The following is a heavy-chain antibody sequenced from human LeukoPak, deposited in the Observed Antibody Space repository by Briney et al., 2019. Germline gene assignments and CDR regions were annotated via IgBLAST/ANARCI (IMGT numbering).Heavy chain of an antibody. Sequence: SETLSLTCTVSGGSISSNSYYWGWIRQPPGKGLEWIGSIYYSGTTFYNPSLKSRVTISVDTSKNQFSLKLTSVTAADTAMYYCARRVIAATLDYWGQGTLVTVSS. CDR2: IYYSGTT. CDR3: ARRVIAATLDY. J-gene: IGHJ4*02. V-gene: IGHV4-39*01. CDR1: GGSISSNSYY. D-gene: IGHD2/OR15-2a*01.